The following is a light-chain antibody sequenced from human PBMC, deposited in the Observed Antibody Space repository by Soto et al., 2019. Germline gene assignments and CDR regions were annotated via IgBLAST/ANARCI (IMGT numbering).Light chain of an antibody. CDR1: SSDVGGYNS. CDR3: SSYTSSSTLV. CDR2: DVN. Sequence: QSALTQPASVSGSTGQSIAISCTGTSSDVGGYNSVSWYQHHPGKAPKLMIYDVNYRPSGISDRFSGSKSGNTASLTISGLQAEDEADYYCSSYTSSSTLVFGTGT. V-gene: IGLV2-14*03. J-gene: IGLJ1*01.